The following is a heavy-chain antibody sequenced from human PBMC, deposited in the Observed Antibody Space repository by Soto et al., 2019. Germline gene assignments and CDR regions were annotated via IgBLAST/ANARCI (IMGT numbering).Heavy chain of an antibody. J-gene: IGHJ6*03. CDR1: GGSFSGYY. D-gene: IGHD6-19*01. CDR3: ARHVGGISGWQNYYYYSMDV. Sequence: SETLSLTCAVYGGSFSGYYWSWIRQPPGKGLEWIGEINHSGSTNYNPSLKSRVTISVDTSKNQFSLKLSSVTAADTAMYYCARHVGGISGWQNYYYYSMDVWGKGTTVTVSS. V-gene: IGHV4-34*01. CDR2: INHSGST.